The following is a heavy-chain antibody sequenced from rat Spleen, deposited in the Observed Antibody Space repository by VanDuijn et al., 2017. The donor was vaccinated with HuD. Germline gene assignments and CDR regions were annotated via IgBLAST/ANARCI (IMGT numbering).Heavy chain of an antibody. CDR1: GFTFSNYG. CDR2: IGYEGGNT. CDR3: TRLTTMGIDYSDY. D-gene: IGHD1-7*01. J-gene: IGHJ2*01. V-gene: IGHV5S13*01. Sequence: EVQLVESGGGLVQPGRSLKLSCAASGFTFSNYGMHWIRQAPTKGLEWVASIGYEGGNTYYGDSVKGRFTISRDNAKSTLYLQMDSLRSEDTATYYCTRLTTMGIDYSDYWGQGVMVTVSS.